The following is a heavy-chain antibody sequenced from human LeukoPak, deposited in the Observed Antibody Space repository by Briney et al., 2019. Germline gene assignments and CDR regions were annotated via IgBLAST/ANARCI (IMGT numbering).Heavy chain of an antibody. V-gene: IGHV3-33*06. CDR3: AKRVTVTTKYFDS. J-gene: IGHJ4*02. CDR1: GFTFSSYG. D-gene: IGHD4-17*01. Sequence: GGSLRLSCAASGFTFSSYGMHWVRQAPGKGLEWVAVIWYDGSNKYYADSVKGRFTISRDNSKNTLYLQMNILRAEDTAVYYCAKRVTVTTKYFDSWGQGTLVTVSS. CDR2: IWYDGSNK.